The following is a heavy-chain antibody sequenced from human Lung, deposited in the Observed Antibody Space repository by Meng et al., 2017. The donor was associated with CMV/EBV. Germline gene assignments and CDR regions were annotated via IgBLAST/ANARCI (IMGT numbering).Heavy chain of an antibody. CDR2: IYYSGST. CDR3: AKQSIAARSDY. D-gene: IGHD6-6*01. CDR1: GGSISSSSYY. V-gene: IGHV4-39*01. Sequence: SXTXSLXCTVSGGSISSSSYYWGWIRQPPGKGLEWIGSIYYSGSTYYNPSLKSRVTISVDTSKNQFSLKLSSVTAADTAVYYCAKQSIAARSDYWGQGTRVT. J-gene: IGHJ4*02.